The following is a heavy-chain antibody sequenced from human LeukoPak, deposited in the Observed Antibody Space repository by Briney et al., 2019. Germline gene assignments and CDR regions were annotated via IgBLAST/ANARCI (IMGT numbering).Heavy chain of an antibody. D-gene: IGHD6-13*01. CDR3: AREKALEGYSSSWQTFDY. CDR2: IIPIFGTA. CDR1: GGTFSSYA. J-gene: IGHJ4*02. V-gene: IGHV1-69*05. Sequence: SVKVSCKASGGTFSSYAISWVRQAPGQGLEWMGGIIPIFGTANYAQKFQGRVTITTDESTSTTYMELSSLRAEDTAVYYCAREKALEGYSSSWQTFDYWGRGTLVTVSS.